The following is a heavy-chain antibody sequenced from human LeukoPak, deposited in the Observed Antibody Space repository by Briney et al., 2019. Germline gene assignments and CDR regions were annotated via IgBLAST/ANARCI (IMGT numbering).Heavy chain of an antibody. V-gene: IGHV3-11*05. D-gene: IGHD6-13*01. Sequence: PGGSLRLSCAASGFTFSDYYMSWIRQAPGKGLEWVSYISSSSSYTNYADSVKGRFTLSRDNAKNSLYLQMNSLRAEDTAVYYCARALQKQVVRGVVVRRYYYYGMDVWGQGTTVTVSS. CDR1: GFTFSDYY. J-gene: IGHJ6*02. CDR2: ISSSSSYT. CDR3: ARALQKQVVRGVVVRRYYYYGMDV.